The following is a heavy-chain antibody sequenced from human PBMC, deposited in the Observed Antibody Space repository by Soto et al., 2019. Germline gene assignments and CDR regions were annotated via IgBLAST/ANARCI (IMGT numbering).Heavy chain of an antibody. CDR3: AKDSTYSYGLITDY. J-gene: IGHJ4*02. D-gene: IGHD5-18*01. CDR2: ISYDGSNK. V-gene: IGHV3-30*18. Sequence: QVQLVESGGGVVQPGRSLRLSCAASGFTFGSYGMHWVRQAPGKGLEWVAVISYDGSNKYYADSVKGRFTISRDNSKNTLYLQMNSLRAEDTAVYYCAKDSTYSYGLITDYWGQGTLVTVSS. CDR1: GFTFGSYG.